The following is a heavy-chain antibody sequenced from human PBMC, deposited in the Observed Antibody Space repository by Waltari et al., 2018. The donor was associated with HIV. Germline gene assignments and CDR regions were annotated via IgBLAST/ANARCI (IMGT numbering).Heavy chain of an antibody. CDR2: IWSNGNNT. V-gene: IGHV3-30*18. CDR3: AKERADGDFRLTPLDYGMDV. Sequence: QVQLVESGGGVVQPGRSLRRTCAASGFGLGRQRLTCVRQAPGKGLEWLAMIWSNGNNTYYADFVKGRFTTSRDKSNKIMYLQLSSLRPDDSAIYYCAKERADGDFRLTPLDYGMDVWGQGTTVTVAS. CDR1: GFGLGRQR. J-gene: IGHJ6*02. D-gene: IGHD4-17*01.